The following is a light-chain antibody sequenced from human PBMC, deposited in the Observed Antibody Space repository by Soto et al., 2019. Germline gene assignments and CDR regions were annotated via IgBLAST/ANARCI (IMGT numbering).Light chain of an antibody. V-gene: IGKV1-39*01. CDR1: QSISSY. CDR3: QQSYSTPYT. CDR2: AAS. J-gene: IGKJ2*01. Sequence: DIQMTQSPSSLSASVGDRVTISCRASQSISSYLNWYQQKPGKAPDLLIFAASNLQSGVPSRFSGSGSGRDFTLTISRLQPEDFATYYCQQSYSTPYTFGRGTKLEIK.